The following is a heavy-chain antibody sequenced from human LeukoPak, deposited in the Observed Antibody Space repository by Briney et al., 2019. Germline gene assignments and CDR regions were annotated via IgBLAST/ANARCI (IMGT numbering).Heavy chain of an antibody. J-gene: IGHJ3*02. CDR1: GFTFSGYS. V-gene: IGHV3-21*01. Sequence: AGSLRLSCAASGFTFSGYSMAWVRQAPGKGLDWVSSISSSNNYIYYADSVKGRFTISRDNAKNSLYLQMNSLRAEDTAVYYCARALATVDAFDIWGQGTMVTVSS. D-gene: IGHD5-12*01. CDR3: ARALATVDAFDI. CDR2: ISSSNNYI.